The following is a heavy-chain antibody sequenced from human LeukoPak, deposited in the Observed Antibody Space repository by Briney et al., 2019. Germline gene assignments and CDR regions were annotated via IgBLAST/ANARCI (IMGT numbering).Heavy chain of an antibody. CDR2: IWYDGSNK. D-gene: IGHD4-23*01. V-gene: IGHV3-33*01. J-gene: IGHJ6*02. CDR3: ARTRLRWSPYGMDV. CDR1: GFTFSSYG. Sequence: GRSLRLSCAASGFTFSSYGVHWVRQAPGKGLEWVAVIWYDGSNKYYADSVKGRFTISRDNSKNTLYLQVNSLRAEDTAVYYCARTRLRWSPYGMDVWGQGTTVTVSS.